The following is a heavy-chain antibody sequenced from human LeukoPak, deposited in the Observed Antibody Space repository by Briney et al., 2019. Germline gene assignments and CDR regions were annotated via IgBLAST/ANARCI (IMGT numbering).Heavy chain of an antibody. Sequence: ASVRVSCKASGYTFTSYGISWVRQAPGQGLEWMGWISAYNGRTNYAQNVQGRVTMTTDTSTSAAYMELRSLRSDDTAVYYCAREVTMVRGVMFDPWGQGTLVTVSS. CDR2: ISAYNGRT. J-gene: IGHJ5*02. CDR3: AREVTMVRGVMFDP. V-gene: IGHV1-18*01. CDR1: GYTFTSYG. D-gene: IGHD3-10*01.